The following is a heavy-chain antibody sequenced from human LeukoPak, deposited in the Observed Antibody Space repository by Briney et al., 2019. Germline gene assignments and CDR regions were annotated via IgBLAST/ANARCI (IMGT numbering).Heavy chain of an antibody. CDR3: AKGGYCSGGSCYPMAY. Sequence: PGGSLRLSCAASGFTFSSYAMSWVRQAPGKGLEWVSAISGSGGSTYYADSVKGRFTISRDNSKNTLYLQMNSLRAEDTAVYYCAKGGYCSGGSCYPMAYWGQGTLVTVSS. D-gene: IGHD2-15*01. CDR1: GFTFSSYA. V-gene: IGHV3-23*01. J-gene: IGHJ4*02. CDR2: ISGSGGST.